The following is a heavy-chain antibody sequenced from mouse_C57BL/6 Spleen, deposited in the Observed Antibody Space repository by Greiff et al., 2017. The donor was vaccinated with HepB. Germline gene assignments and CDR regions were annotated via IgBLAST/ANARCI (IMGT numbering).Heavy chain of an antibody. D-gene: IGHD2-5*01. CDR3: LYSNYVDYAMDY. CDR2: IYPGSGNT. Sequence: VKLVESGPELVKPGASVKISCKASGYSFTSYYIHWVKQRPGQGLEWIGWIYPGSGNTKYNEKFKGKATLTADTSSSTAYMQLSSLTSEDSAVYYCLYSNYVDYAMDYWGQGTSVTVSS. V-gene: IGHV1-66*01. CDR1: GYSFTSYY. J-gene: IGHJ4*01.